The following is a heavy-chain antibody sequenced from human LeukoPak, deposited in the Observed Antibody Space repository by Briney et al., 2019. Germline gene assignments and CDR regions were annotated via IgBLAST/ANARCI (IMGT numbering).Heavy chain of an antibody. Sequence: GGSLRLSCAASGFTFSSYAMHWVRQAPGKGLGWVAVISYDGSNKYYADSVKGRFTISRDNSKNTLYLQMNSLRAEDTAVYYCARPARGSSSWYLGAFDIWGQGTMVTVSS. D-gene: IGHD6-13*01. J-gene: IGHJ3*02. CDR3: ARPARGSSSWYLGAFDI. V-gene: IGHV3-30*04. CDR2: ISYDGSNK. CDR1: GFTFSSYA.